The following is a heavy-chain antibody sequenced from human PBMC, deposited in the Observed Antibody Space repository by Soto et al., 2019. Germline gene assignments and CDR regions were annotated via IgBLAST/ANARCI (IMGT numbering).Heavy chain of an antibody. CDR3: ARALYCSSTSCYAYNWFDP. CDR1: GGSISSYY. V-gene: IGHV4-59*12. D-gene: IGHD2-2*01. Sequence: SETLSLTCTVSGGSISSYYWSWIRQPPGKGLEWIGYIYYSGSTNYNPSLKSRVTISVDTSKNQFSLKLSSVTAADTAVYYCARALYCSSTSCYAYNWFDPWGQGTLVTVSS. CDR2: IYYSGST. J-gene: IGHJ5*02.